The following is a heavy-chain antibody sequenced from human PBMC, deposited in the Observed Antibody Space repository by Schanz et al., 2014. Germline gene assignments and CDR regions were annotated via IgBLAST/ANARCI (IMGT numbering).Heavy chain of an antibody. CDR1: GFTVSRNY. V-gene: IGHV3-53*01. CDR3: ARGMVVTA. CDR2: IYSGGNT. D-gene: IGHD2-15*01. Sequence: EVQLVESGGGVIQPGGSLRLSCAASGFTVSRNYMSWVRQAPGKGLEWVSVIYSGGNTYYADSVRGRFTISRDNAKNTLSPQMHSLRAEDTGVYYCARGMVVTAWGQGTLVTVSS. J-gene: IGHJ5*02.